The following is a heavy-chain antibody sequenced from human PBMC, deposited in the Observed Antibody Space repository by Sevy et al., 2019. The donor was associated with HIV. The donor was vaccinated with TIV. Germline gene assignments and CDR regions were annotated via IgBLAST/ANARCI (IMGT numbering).Heavy chain of an antibody. D-gene: IGHD5-18*01. V-gene: IGHV3-30*04. CDR2: ISYDGSNK. Sequence: GGSLRLSCAASGFTFSSYAMHWVRQAPGKGLEWVAVISYDGSNKYYADSVKGRFTISRDNSKNTLYLQMNSLRAEDTAVYYCARGVTWILLGRAVDWGQGTLVTFSS. CDR3: ARGVTWILLGRAVD. CDR1: GFTFSSYA. J-gene: IGHJ4*02.